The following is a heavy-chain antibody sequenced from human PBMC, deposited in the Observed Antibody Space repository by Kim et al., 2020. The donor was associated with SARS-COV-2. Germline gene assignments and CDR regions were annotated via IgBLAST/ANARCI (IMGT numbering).Heavy chain of an antibody. CDR3: VRASGWLPRS. Sequence: GGSLRLSCAASGFTFDHSAMHWVRQAPGKGLEWVSLISGNGETKYYADSVDCRFTISIDNSKNSLYLQMNSLRTEDTALYYCVRASGWLPRSWGQGTLVTVSS. J-gene: IGHJ5*02. D-gene: IGHD6-19*01. V-gene: IGHV3-43*02. CDR1: GFTFDHSA. CDR2: ISGNGETK.